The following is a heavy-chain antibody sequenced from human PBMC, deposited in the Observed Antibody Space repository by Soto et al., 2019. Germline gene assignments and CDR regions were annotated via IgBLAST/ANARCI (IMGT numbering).Heavy chain of an antibody. J-gene: IGHJ6*02. D-gene: IGHD4-17*01. V-gene: IGHV1-2*04. CDR3: ARDQRGYGDYEYDYYYYGMDV. CDR2: INPNSGGT. Sequence: ASVKVSCKASGYTFTGYYMHWVRQAPGQGLEWMGWINPNSGGTNYAQKFQGWVTMTRDTSISTAYMELSRLRFDDTAVYYCARDQRGYGDYEYDYYYYGMDVWGQGTTVTVSS. CDR1: GYTFTGYY.